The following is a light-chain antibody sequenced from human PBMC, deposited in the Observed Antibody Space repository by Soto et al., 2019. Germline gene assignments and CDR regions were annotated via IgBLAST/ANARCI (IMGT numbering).Light chain of an antibody. J-gene: IGLJ1*01. CDR2: DVS. CDR1: SSDVGSYNY. CDR3: SSYTTSNTRQIV. V-gene: IGLV2-14*03. Sequence: QSALTQPASVSGSPGQSITISCTGTSSDVGSYNYVSWYQHHPGKAPKLIIYDVSNRPSGVSIRFSGSKSDNTAPLTISGLQPEDEADYHCSSYTTSNTRQIVFGTGTKVTVL.